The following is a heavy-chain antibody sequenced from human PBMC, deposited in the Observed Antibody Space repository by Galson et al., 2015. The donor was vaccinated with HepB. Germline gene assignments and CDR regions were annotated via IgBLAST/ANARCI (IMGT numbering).Heavy chain of an antibody. CDR3: ARDGYSSSWYVRYFDL. Sequence: SLRLSCAASGFTVSNNYMSWVRQAPGKGLEWVSVIYSGGSTYYADSVKGRFTISRDNSKNTLYLQMNSLRAEDTAVYYCARDGYSSSWYVRYFDLWGRGTLVTVSP. J-gene: IGHJ2*01. CDR1: GFTVSNNY. D-gene: IGHD6-13*01. CDR2: IYSGGST. V-gene: IGHV3-66*01.